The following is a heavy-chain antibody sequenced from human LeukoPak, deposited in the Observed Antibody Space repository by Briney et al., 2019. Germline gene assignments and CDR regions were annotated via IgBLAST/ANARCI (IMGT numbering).Heavy chain of an antibody. V-gene: IGHV3-30*02. CDR3: AKDGEDYYGSGSHMDV. CDR2: IRYDGSNK. D-gene: IGHD3-10*01. Sequence: GGSLRLSCAASGFTFSSYGIHWVRQAPGKGLEWVAFIRYDGSNKYYADSVKGRFTISRDNSKNTLYVQMNSLRAEDTAIYYCAKDGEDYYGSGSHMDVWGKGITVTISS. CDR1: GFTFSSYG. J-gene: IGHJ6*03.